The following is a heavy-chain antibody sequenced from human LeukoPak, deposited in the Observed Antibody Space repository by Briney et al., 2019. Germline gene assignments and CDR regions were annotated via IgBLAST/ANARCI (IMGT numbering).Heavy chain of an antibody. J-gene: IGHJ4*02. V-gene: IGHV4-4*02. CDR2: IYHSGST. Sequence: GSLRLSCAASGFTFSSYSMNWVRQAPGKGLEWIGEIYHSGSTNYNPSLKSRVTISRDTSKNQFSLKLTSVTTADTAVYYCARAGGVKTAALDLDYWGQGTLVTVSS. CDR3: ARAGGVKTAALDLDY. D-gene: IGHD6-25*01. CDR1: GFTFSSYS.